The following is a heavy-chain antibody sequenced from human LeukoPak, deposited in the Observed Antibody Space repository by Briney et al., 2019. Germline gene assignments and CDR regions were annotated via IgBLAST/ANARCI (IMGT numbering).Heavy chain of an antibody. J-gene: IGHJ4*02. CDR2: IDPSDSYT. CDR3: AYAVGDYDSFDY. Sequence: GESLKISCKCTGYTFTSYWITWVRQLPRKGLEWMGTIDPSDSYTNYSPSFQGHVTISADKSISTAYLQWSSLKASDTAMYYCAYAVGDYDSFDYWGQGTLVTVSS. D-gene: IGHD3-22*01. CDR1: GYTFTSYW. V-gene: IGHV5-10-1*01.